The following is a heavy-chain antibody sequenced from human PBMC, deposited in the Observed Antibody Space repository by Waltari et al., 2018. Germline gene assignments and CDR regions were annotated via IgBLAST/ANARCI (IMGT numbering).Heavy chain of an antibody. CDR3: ARDRGLELDY. CDR2: ISSRNRYK. V-gene: IGHV3-21*01. D-gene: IGHD1-7*01. J-gene: IGHJ4*02. Sequence: EVQLVASAGGLVTPEGSLRLSSAASGFTFRRYSMHWVRQAPGKGLEWVSSISSRNRYKYYADSVKGRFTITRDNAKNSLYLQMNSLRAEDTAVYYCARDRGLELDYWGQGTLVTVSS. CDR1: GFTFRRYS.